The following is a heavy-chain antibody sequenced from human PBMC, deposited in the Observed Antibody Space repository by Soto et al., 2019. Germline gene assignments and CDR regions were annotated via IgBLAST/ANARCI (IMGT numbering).Heavy chain of an antibody. Sequence: ASVQVSCKASGYSFTGDYMHWVRQAPGQGLEWMGWINPNSGGTNYAQKFQGRVTMTRDTSISTAYMELSRLRSDDTAVYYCARDPLPRTERSGPYYLDLWGQGTQVTVSS. J-gene: IGHJ4*02. CDR1: GYSFTGDY. CDR3: ARDPLPRTERSGPYYLDL. CDR2: INPNSGGT. V-gene: IGHV1-2*02. D-gene: IGHD2-2*01.